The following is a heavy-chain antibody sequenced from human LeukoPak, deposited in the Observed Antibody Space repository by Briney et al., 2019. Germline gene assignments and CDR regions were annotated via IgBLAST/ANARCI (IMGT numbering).Heavy chain of an antibody. V-gene: IGHV3-30-3*01. Sequence: GGSLRLSCAASGFTFSSYAMHWVRQAPGKGLEWVAVISYDGSNKYYADSVKGRFTISRDNSKNTLYLQMNGLRAEDTAVYYCARDYYDTSEMDVWGQGTTVTVSS. CDR1: GFTFSSYA. J-gene: IGHJ6*02. CDR3: ARDYYDTSEMDV. CDR2: ISYDGSNK. D-gene: IGHD3-22*01.